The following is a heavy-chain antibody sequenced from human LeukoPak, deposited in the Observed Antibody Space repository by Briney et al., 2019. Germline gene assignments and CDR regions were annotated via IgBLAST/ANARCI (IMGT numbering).Heavy chain of an antibody. J-gene: IGHJ3*01. CDR2: ISGSTTFM. D-gene: IGHD2-2*01. V-gene: IGHV3-21*01. Sequence: WVSSISGSTTFMYYADSVKGRFTISRDTAKNSLFLQMNSLRAEDTAVYYCARMYHAFDFWGQGTMVTVSS. CDR3: ARMYHAFDF.